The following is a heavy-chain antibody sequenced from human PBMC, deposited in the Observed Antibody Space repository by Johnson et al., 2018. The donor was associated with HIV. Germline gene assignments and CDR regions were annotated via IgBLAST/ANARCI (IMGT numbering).Heavy chain of an antibody. Sequence: EVQLVESGGGLVQPGRSLRLSCAASGFTFDDYAMHWVRQAPGKGLEWVSGISWNSGSIGYADSVKGRFTISRDNAKNSLYLQMNSLRAEDTAVYYCASVGYCTNGVCLHDAFDIWGQGTMVTVSS. J-gene: IGHJ3*02. CDR2: ISWNSGSI. V-gene: IGHV3-9*01. CDR3: ASVGYCTNGVCLHDAFDI. D-gene: IGHD2-8*01. CDR1: GFTFDDYA.